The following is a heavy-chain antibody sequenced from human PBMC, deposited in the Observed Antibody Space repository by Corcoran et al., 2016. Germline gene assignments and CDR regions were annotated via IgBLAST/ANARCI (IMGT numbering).Heavy chain of an antibody. J-gene: IGHJ4*02. CDR1: GGAFSGYY. CDR3: ATADYDFWSGYYTFDY. CDR2: INQSGST. Sequence: QVQLQQWGAGLLKPSETLSLTCAVYGGAFSGYYWSWIRQPPGKGLEWSGEINQSGSTNYNPSLKSRVTISVDTSKNQFALKLSSVTAADTAVYYCATADYDFWSGYYTFDYWGQGTLVTVSS. V-gene: IGHV4-34*01. D-gene: IGHD3-3*01.